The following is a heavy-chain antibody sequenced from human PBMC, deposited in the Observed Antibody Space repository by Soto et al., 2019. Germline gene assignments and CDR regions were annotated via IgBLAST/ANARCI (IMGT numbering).Heavy chain of an antibody. CDR2: ISSGGDNT. Sequence: EVQLLESGGDLVQPGGSLRLSCAASGFTFRNYAMTWVRQAPGKGLEWVSSISSGGDNTWYADSVKGRFTISRDNSRDTMYLHMNTLRGVDTAIFYCAKVQLEHSNHGGGYLSDYWGQGTLVTVSS. CDR1: GFTFRNYA. D-gene: IGHD1-1*01. J-gene: IGHJ4*02. V-gene: IGHV3-23*01. CDR3: AKVQLEHSNHGGGYLSDY.